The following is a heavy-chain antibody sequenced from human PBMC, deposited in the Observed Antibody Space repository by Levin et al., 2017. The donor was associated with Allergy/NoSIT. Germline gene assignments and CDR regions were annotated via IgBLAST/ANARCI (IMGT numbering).Heavy chain of an antibody. D-gene: IGHD6-13*01. CDR1: GFRFSSFG. CDR3: TKDVVFGTSSWSLDY. Sequence: PGGSLRLSCAASGFRFSSFGMHWVRQAPGKGLDWVADISFDGSDKYYADSVKGRFTISRDNSKNRLFLQMNSLRAEDTALYYCTKDVVFGTSSWSLDYWGQGAQVTVSS. J-gene: IGHJ4*02. V-gene: IGHV3-30*18. CDR2: ISFDGSDK.